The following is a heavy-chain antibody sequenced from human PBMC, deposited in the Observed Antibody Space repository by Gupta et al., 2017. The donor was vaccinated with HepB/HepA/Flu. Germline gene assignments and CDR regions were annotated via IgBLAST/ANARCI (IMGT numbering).Heavy chain of an antibody. CDR1: GFTFSSYG. V-gene: IGHV3-30*18. Sequence: QVQLVESGGGVVQPGRSLRLSCAASGFTFSSYGMHWVRQAPGKGLEWVAVISYDGSNKYYADSVKGRFTISRDNSKNTLYLQMNSLRAEDTAVYYCAKGIVLMVYAIWDAFDIWGQGTMVTVSS. D-gene: IGHD2-8*01. CDR2: ISYDGSNK. J-gene: IGHJ3*02. CDR3: AKGIVLMVYAIWDAFDI.